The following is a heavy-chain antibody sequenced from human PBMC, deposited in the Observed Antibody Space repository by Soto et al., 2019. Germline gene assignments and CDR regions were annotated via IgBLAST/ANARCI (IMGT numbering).Heavy chain of an antibody. Sequence: LSLTCTVSGGSISSSSYYWGWIRQPPGKGLEWIGSIYYSGSTYYNPSLKSRVTISVDTSKNQFSLKLSSVTAADTAVYYCVREIQLWSYGFDYWGQGTLVTVSS. J-gene: IGHJ4*02. D-gene: IGHD5-18*01. V-gene: IGHV4-39*02. CDR2: IYYSGST. CDR3: VREIQLWSYGFDY. CDR1: GGSISSSSYY.